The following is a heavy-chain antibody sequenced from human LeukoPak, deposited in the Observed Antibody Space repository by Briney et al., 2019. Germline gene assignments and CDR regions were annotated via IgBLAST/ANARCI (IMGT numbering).Heavy chain of an antibody. J-gene: IGHJ4*02. CDR1: GGSISSSSDY. CDR3: ARTYCGTNACPFDH. D-gene: IGHD2-21*01. CDR2: IYYSGST. V-gene: IGHV4-39*01. Sequence: SDTLSLTCTVSGGSISSSSDYWGWIRQPPGKGLEWIGSIYYSGSTYYNPSLKSRVTISVDTSKNQFSLKLSSVTAADTAIYYCARTYCGTNACPFDHWGQGNLVTVSS.